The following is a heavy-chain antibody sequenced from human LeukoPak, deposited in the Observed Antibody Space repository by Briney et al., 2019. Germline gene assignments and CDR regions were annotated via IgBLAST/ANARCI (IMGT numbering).Heavy chain of an antibody. D-gene: IGHD1-26*01. CDR2: TRNKANSYTT. CDR1: GFTLSDHY. CDR3: AREASGSFDY. J-gene: IGHJ4*02. V-gene: IGHV3-72*01. Sequence: GGSLRLSCAASGFTLSDHYMDWVRQAPGKGLEWVGRTRNKANSYTTEYAASVKGRFTISRDDSKNSLYLQMNSLKTEDTAVYYCAREASGSFDYWGQGTLVTVSS.